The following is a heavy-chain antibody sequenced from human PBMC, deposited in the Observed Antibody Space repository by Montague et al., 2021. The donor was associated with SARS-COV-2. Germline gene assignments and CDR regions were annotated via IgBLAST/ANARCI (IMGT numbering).Heavy chain of an antibody. D-gene: IGHD3-10*01. CDR1: GGSMSDHY. V-gene: IGHV4-59*11. CDR3: ARGVSVRRPVNWFDP. J-gene: IGHJ5*02. CDR2: IYYSGGI. Sequence: SETLSLTCTVSGGSMSDHYWAWIRQPPGKGLEWLAYIYYSGGINSNASLKSRVTMSVDTSKNQFSLKLTSVTAADTAVYYCARGVSVRRPVNWFDPWGQGTLVTVSS.